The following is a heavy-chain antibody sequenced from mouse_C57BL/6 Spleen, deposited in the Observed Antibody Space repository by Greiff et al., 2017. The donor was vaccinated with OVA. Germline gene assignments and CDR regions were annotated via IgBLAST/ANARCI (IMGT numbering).Heavy chain of an antibody. CDR2: ILPGSGST. CDR1: GYTFTGYW. V-gene: IGHV1-9*01. D-gene: IGHD2-3*01. CDR3: ARGRYYDGYYVDYYAMDY. J-gene: IGHJ4*01. Sequence: VQLQQSGAELMKPGASVKLSCKATGYTFTGYWIEWVKQRPGHGLEWIGEILPGSGSTNYNEKFKGKATFTADTSSNTAYMQLSSLTTEDSAIYYCARGRYYDGYYVDYYAMDYWCQGTSVTVSS.